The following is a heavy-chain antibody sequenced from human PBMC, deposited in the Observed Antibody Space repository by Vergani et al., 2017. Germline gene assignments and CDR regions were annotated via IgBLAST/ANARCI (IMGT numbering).Heavy chain of an antibody. CDR1: GFIFSDHY. V-gene: IGHV3-72*01. Sequence: EVQVVESGGGLVQPGGSLRLSCAASGFIFSDHYMDWVRQAPGKGLEWVGRIRNKANDYTTQYAASVKGRFTISRDDSKSYLYLQMNSLQTEDTALYYCVRVKGSNWNVHLYDIWGQGTLVTVSS. CDR2: IRNKANDYTT. D-gene: IGHD1-1*01. J-gene: IGHJ3*02. CDR3: VRVKGSNWNVHLYDI.